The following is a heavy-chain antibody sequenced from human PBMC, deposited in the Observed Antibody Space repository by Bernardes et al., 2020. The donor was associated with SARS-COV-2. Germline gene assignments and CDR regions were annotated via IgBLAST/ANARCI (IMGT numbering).Heavy chain of an antibody. D-gene: IGHD3-22*01. J-gene: IGHJ4*02. CDR3: ARQDSGSGNYYADY. Sequence: GGSLRLSCAASGFTFSSYAMSWVRQAPGKGLEWVSVIGGSGGDTFYADSVKGRFTIFRDNSKNTLYLQMDSLRVEDTAVYYCARQDSGSGNYYADYWGQGTLVTVSS. CDR2: IGGSGGDT. CDR1: GFTFSSYA. V-gene: IGHV3-23*01.